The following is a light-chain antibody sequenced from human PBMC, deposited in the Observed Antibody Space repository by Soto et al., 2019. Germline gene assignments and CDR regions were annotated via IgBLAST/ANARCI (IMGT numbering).Light chain of an antibody. CDR3: SSYTTSGSLV. Sequence: QSALTQPASVSGSPGQSITISCTGTSSDVGGYNYVSWYHQHPGKAPKLMIYDVSNRPSGVSNRFSGSKSGNTASLTISGLQAEDEGDYYCSSYTTSGSLVFGGGTKLTVL. J-gene: IGLJ2*01. CDR2: DVS. V-gene: IGLV2-14*01. CDR1: SSDVGGYNY.